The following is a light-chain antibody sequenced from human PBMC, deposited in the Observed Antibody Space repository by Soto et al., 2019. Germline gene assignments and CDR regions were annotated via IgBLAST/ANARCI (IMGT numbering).Light chain of an antibody. Sequence: DIMLTQSPATLSLSPGERATLSCRASQSVSSSYLAWYQQKPGQAPRLLIYGASSRATGIPDRFSGSGSGTDFTLTISRLEPEDFAVYYCQQYGSSPLTFGGGTKVEIK. CDR1: QSVSSSY. CDR3: QQYGSSPLT. CDR2: GAS. V-gene: IGKV3-20*01. J-gene: IGKJ4*01.